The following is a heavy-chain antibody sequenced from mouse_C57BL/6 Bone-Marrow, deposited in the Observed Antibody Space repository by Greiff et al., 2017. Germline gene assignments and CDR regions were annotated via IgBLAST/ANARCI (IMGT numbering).Heavy chain of an antibody. CDR2: IYPGDGDT. D-gene: IGHD1-2*01. CDR1: GYAFSSSW. Sequence: QVQLQQSGPELVKPGASVKISCKASGYAFSSSWMTWVKQRPGKGLEWIGRIYPGDGDTNYNGKFKGKATLTADKSSSTAYMQLSSLTSEDSAVYVCARLLRPWYFDVWGTGTAVTVSS. J-gene: IGHJ1*03. V-gene: IGHV1-82*01. CDR3: ARLLRPWYFDV.